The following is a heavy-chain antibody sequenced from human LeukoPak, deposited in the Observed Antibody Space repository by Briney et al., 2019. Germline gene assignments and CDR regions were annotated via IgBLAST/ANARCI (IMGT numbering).Heavy chain of an antibody. V-gene: IGHV6-1*01. CDR3: ARRGITGDSWFDP. D-gene: IGHD1-14*01. J-gene: IGHJ5*02. CDR1: GDSVSINSAA. CDR2: TYYRSKWYN. Sequence: SPTLSLTFAISGDSVSINSAAWNWIRQSPSRGLEWLGSTYYRSKWYNDYAVSVKSRITINPDTSKNQFSLQLNSVTPEDTAVYYCARRGITGDSWFDPWGQGTLVTVSS.